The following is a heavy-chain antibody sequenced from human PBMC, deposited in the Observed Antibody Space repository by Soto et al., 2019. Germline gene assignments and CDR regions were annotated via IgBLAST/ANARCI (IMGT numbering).Heavy chain of an antibody. D-gene: IGHD6-13*01. Sequence: GGSLRLSCAASGFTFSSYSMNWVRQAPGKGLEWVSYISSSSSTIYYAESVKGRFNISRDNAKNSLYMQMNSLRAEDMAVFYCAGPGYSSSWYDYYYYGMDVWGQGTTVTVSS. V-gene: IGHV3-48*01. CDR3: AGPGYSSSWYDYYYYGMDV. CDR1: GFTFSSYS. CDR2: ISSSSSTI. J-gene: IGHJ6*02.